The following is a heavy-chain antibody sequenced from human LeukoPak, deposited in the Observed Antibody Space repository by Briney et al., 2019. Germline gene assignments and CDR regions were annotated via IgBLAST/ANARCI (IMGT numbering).Heavy chain of an antibody. CDR1: GGSVSSGSYY. V-gene: IGHV4-61*01. J-gene: IGHJ4*02. CDR2: IYYSGST. CDR3: ARQGGGYYDSRGYFDY. Sequence: SETLSLTCTVSGGSVSSGSYYWSWIRQSPGKGLEWIGFIYYSGSTNYNPSLKSRVTISVDTSKNQFSLKLTSVTAADTAVYYCARQGGGYYDSRGYFDYWGQGTLVTVPS. D-gene: IGHD3-22*01.